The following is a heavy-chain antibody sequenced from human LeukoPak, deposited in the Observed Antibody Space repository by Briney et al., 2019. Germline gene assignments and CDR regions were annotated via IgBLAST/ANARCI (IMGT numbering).Heavy chain of an antibody. CDR2: TYYRSKWYN. CDR3: ARDRMPLYSSRYYYYYYMDV. V-gene: IGHV6-1*01. Sequence: SQTLSLTCAISGDSVSSNSAAWNWIRQSPSRGLEWLGRTYYRSKWYNDYAVSVKSRITINPDTSKNQFSLQLNSVTPEDTAVYYCARDRMPLYSSRYYYYYYMDVWGKGTTVTVSS. CDR1: GDSVSSNSAA. D-gene: IGHD6-13*01. J-gene: IGHJ6*03.